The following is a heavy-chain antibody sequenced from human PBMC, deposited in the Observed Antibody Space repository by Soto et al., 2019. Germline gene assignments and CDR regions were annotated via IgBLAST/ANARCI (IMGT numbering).Heavy chain of an antibody. J-gene: IGHJ4*02. Sequence: QLQLQESGPGLVKPSETLSLTCTVSGGSISSSSYYWGWIRQPPGKGLEWIGSIYYSGSTYYNPSRKSRGTISVDTSKNQFSLKLSSVTAADTAVYYCARAPYYYDSSGYFDYWGQGTLVTVSS. D-gene: IGHD3-22*01. V-gene: IGHV4-39*01. CDR1: GGSISSSSYY. CDR2: IYYSGST. CDR3: ARAPYYYDSSGYFDY.